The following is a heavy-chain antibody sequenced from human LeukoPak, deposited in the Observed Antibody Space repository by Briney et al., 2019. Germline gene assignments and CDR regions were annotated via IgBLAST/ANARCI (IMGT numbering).Heavy chain of an antibody. Sequence: QAGGSLRLSCAASGFTFSNYEMNWVRQAPGKGLEWVSYISDSGTTIYYGDSVKGRFTISRDNAKNSLYLQMNSLRAEDTAVYYCARVGSRGSTWLLRSYYYMDVWGKGTTVTISS. D-gene: IGHD6-19*01. J-gene: IGHJ6*03. V-gene: IGHV3-48*03. CDR3: ARVGSRGSTWLLRSYYYMDV. CDR2: ISDSGTTI. CDR1: GFTFSNYE.